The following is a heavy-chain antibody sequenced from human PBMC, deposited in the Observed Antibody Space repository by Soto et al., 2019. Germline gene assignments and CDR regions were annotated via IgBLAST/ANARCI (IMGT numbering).Heavy chain of an antibody. CDR2: IKTKAEGWAT. Sequence: AQLVESGGGLVKPAGSLRLSCAASDFTITNAGMNWVRQPPGKGLAWVGRIKTKAEGWATDYAAPLKGRLTISRDGSRNSRFLQMRSLKTEDKAMYYSTTGSVAGVWGQGATVNVSS. J-gene: IGHJ6*02. D-gene: IGHD2-15*01. CDR3: TTGSVAGV. V-gene: IGHV3-15*07. CDR1: DFTITNAG.